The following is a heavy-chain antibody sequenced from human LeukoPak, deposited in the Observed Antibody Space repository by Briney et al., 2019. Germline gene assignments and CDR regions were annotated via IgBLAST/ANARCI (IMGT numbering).Heavy chain of an antibody. J-gene: IGHJ4*02. CDR2: ISSSGGRT. D-gene: IGHD6-13*01. CDR3: ARPVAAVGTDS. CDR1: GLTFSSYA. V-gene: IGHV3-23*01. Sequence: GGSLRLSCAASGLTFSSYATIWVRQAPGKGLEWVSSISSSGGRTYYADSVKGRFTISRDNSKNTLYLQMNSLRAEDTAVYYCARPVAAVGTDSWGQGTLVTVSS.